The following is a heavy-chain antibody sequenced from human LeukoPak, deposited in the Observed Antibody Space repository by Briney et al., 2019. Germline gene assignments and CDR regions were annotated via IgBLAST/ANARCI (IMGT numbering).Heavy chain of an antibody. Sequence: SETLSLICIVSGGDNSSSSYYWGWIHPPPGKGLEGFGSICYCGSTYNNPTLKRRVTISVNTAKNQFSLKLSSVTAADTAVYFCARGLNRNDYGDYGYGGQGTLVTVSS. J-gene: IGHJ4*02. CDR1: GGDNSSSSYY. CDR2: ICYCGST. CDR3: ARGLNRNDYGDYGY. D-gene: IGHD4-17*01. V-gene: IGHV4-39*01.